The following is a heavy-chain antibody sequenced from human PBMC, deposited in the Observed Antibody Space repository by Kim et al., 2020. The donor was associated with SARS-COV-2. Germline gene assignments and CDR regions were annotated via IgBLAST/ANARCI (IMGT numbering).Heavy chain of an antibody. Sequence: GGSLRLSCAASGFTFSSYGMHWVRQAPGKGLEWVAVIWYDGSNKYYADSVKGRFTISRDNSKNTLYLQMNSLRAEDTAGYYCGREVAPDNWNGDIGYWG. D-gene: IGHD1-20*01. V-gene: IGHV3-33*01. J-gene: IGHJ4*01. CDR1: GFTFSSYG. CDR2: IWYDGSNK. CDR3: GREVAPDNWNGDIGY.